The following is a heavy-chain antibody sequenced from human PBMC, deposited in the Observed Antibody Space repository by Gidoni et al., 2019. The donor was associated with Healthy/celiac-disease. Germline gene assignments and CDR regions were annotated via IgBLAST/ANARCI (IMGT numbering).Heavy chain of an antibody. CDR1: GFPFVSVG. CDR2: ISYDGSNK. V-gene: IGHV3-30*18. J-gene: IGHJ6*02. D-gene: IGHD2-2*01. Sequence: QVQLVQSGGGVVQPGRSLRLSCAAPGFPFVSVGRHWVRQAPGKGLEWVAVISYDGSNKYYADSVKGRFTISRDNSKNTLYLQMNSLRAEDTAVYYCAKVVVPAASDYYYYGMDVWGQGTTVTVSS. CDR3: AKVVVPAASDYYYYGMDV.